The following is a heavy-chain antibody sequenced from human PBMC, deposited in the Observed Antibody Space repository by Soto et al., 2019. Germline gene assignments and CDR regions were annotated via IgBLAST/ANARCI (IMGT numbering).Heavy chain of an antibody. J-gene: IGHJ4*02. V-gene: IGHV4-4*02. CDR1: GGSISSSNW. Sequence: LSLTCAVSGGSISSSNWWSWVRQPPGKGLEWIGEIYHSGSTNYNPSLKSRVTISVDKSKNQFSLKLSSVTAADTAVYYCAGDFYDSSGYYFDYWGQGTLVTVSS. CDR3: AGDFYDSSGYYFDY. CDR2: IYHSGST. D-gene: IGHD3-22*01.